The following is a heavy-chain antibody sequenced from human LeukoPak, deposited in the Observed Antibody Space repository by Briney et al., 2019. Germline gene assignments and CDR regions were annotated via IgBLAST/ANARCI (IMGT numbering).Heavy chain of an antibody. CDR3: ARDHPWGYYDS. D-gene: IGHD7-27*01. J-gene: IGHJ4*02. V-gene: IGHV3-7*01. CDR2: IKQDGSEK. Sequence: GGSLRLSCAASGFTFSNFWMTWIRQTPGKGLEGVANIKQDGSEKNHVDSVKGRFTISRDNANNSVFLEMNSLRDEDTAVYYCARDHPWGYYDSWGQGTLVTVSA. CDR1: GFTFSNFW.